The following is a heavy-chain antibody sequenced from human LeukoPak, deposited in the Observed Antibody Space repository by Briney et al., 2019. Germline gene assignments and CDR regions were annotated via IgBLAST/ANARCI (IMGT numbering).Heavy chain of an antibody. CDR3: ARTYDFGRGPPGDAFDN. CDR1: GFTFSSYW. V-gene: IGHV3-48*01. Sequence: PGGSLRLSCAASGFTFSSYWMNWVRQAPGKVPEWVSYIDARSGITYYADSVQGRFTISRDNAQESVFLQMNSLRADDTAVYYCARTYDFGRGPPGDAFDNWGPGTLVTVSS. CDR2: IDARSGIT. J-gene: IGHJ3*02. D-gene: IGHD3-3*01.